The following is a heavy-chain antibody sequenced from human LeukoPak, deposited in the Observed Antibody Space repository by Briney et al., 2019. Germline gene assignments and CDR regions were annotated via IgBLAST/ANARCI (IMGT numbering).Heavy chain of an antibody. D-gene: IGHD2-2*02. J-gene: IGHJ6*02. CDR1: VGSFRAYY. V-gene: IGHV4-34*01. Sequence: SETLSLTCAVYVGSFRAYYWSWIRQPPGKGLEWIGEINHSGSANYNPSLKSRVTISVDTSKNHFSLKLTSVTAADTAVYYCATAPILRGEAGEQYKYGMDVWGQGTTVIVSS. CDR3: ATAPILRGEAGEQYKYGMDV. CDR2: INHSGSA.